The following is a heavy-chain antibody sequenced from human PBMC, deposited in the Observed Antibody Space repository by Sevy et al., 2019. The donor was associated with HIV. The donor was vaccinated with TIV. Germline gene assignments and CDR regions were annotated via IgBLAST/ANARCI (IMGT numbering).Heavy chain of an antibody. CDR2: ISGSGGRT. J-gene: IGHJ5*02. V-gene: IGHV3-23*01. CDR1: GFTFSSYA. Sequence: GGSLRLSCAASGFTFSSYAMSWVRQAPGKGLEWVSAISGSGGRTYYADSVKGRFTNSRDNSKNKLYLQMNSLRAEDTAVYYCAKDLIAVAGTPNWFDPWGQGTLVTVSS. CDR3: AKDLIAVAGTPNWFDP. D-gene: IGHD6-19*01.